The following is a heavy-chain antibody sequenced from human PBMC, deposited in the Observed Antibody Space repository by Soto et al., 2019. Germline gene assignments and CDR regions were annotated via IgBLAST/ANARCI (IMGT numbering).Heavy chain of an antibody. D-gene: IGHD3-22*01. CDR1: GFTVRSNY. CDR3: AKPSDSSGYHYGWDG. J-gene: IGHJ4*02. V-gene: IGHV3-53*02. CDR2: IYGGGNT. Sequence: EVQLVETGGGLIQPGGSLRLSCAASGFTVRSNYMTWVRQAPGKGLEWVAMIYGGGNTYHADSVKSRFTISRDISKNTLYLQMNSLRVEDTAVYYCAKPSDSSGYHYGWDGWGQGTLVTVSS.